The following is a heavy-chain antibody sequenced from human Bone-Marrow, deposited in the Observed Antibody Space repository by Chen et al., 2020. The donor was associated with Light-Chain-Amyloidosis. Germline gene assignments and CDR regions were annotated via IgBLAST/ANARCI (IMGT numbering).Heavy chain of an antibody. CDR3: ARDRGRFSYNRGGLDS. V-gene: IGHV3-74*01. D-gene: IGHD3-10*01. CDR1: GFTLNTYW. J-gene: IGHJ4*02. Sequence: EVQLVESGGALVQPGGSLRPSCAASGFTLNTYWMHWVRQPPEGGLVRVARMPTAVTKTVYADSVKDRFTVSRDDAKNTLYLEMNSLGVEDTGLYFCARDRGRFSYNRGGLDSWGQGTLVTVSS. CDR2: MPTAVTKT.